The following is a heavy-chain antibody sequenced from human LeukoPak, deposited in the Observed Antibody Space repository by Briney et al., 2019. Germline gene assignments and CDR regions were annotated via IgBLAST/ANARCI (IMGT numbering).Heavy chain of an antibody. Sequence: GASVKVSCKASGYTFTSYAMNWVRQAPGQGLEWMGWINTNTGNPTYAQGFTGRFVFSLDTSVSTAYLQISSLKAEDTAVYYCARGDLSRWLHIKGIDYWGQGTLVTVSS. CDR3: ARGDLSRWLHIKGIDY. CDR2: INTNTGNP. V-gene: IGHV7-4-1*02. CDR1: GYTFTSYA. D-gene: IGHD5-24*01. J-gene: IGHJ4*02.